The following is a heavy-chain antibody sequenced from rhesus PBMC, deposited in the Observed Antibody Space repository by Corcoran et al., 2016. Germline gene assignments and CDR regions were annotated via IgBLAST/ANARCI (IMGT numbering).Heavy chain of an antibody. V-gene: IGHV4-76*01. Sequence: QVQLQESGPGVVKPSETLSLTCAVSGGSISSGYDWSWIRQPPGKGLDWIGYIYGSSGSTNYNPSLKNRVTISKDASKNQLSLKLSSVTAADTAVYYCARDRVFDYWGQGVLVTVSS. J-gene: IGHJ4*01. CDR1: GGSISSGYD. CDR3: ARDRVFDY. CDR2: IYGSSGST.